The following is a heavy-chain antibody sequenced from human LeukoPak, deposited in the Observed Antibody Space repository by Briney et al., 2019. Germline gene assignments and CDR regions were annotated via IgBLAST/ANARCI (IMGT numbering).Heavy chain of an antibody. CDR1: GGTFSSYA. Sequence: AVKVSCKASGGTFSSYAISWVRQAPGQGLEWMGGIILIFGTANYAQKFQGRVTITADESTSTAYMELSSLRSEDTAVYYCATCQGPYYDSSGYPSGGYFQHWGQGTLVTVSS. V-gene: IGHV1-69*01. D-gene: IGHD3-22*01. J-gene: IGHJ1*01. CDR2: IILIFGTA. CDR3: ATCQGPYYDSSGYPSGGYFQH.